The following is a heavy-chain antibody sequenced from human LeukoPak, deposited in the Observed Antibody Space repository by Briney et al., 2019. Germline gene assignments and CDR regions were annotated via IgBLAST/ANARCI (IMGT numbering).Heavy chain of an antibody. CDR3: ARGVSGYRPFDY. J-gene: IGHJ4*02. V-gene: IGHV4-39*07. CDR2: LYYSGST. CDR1: GGSISSSVYY. D-gene: IGHD3-10*01. Sequence: PSETLSLTCTVSGGSISSSVYYWGWIRQPPGKGLEWIGSLYYSGSTYYNPSRKSRVTISVDTSKNQFSLKLSSVTAADTAVYYCARGVSGYRPFDYWGQGTLVTVSS.